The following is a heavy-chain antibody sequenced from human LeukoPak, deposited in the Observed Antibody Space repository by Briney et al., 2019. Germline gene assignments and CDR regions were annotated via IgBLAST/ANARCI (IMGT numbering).Heavy chain of an antibody. CDR2: IDNSGNT. D-gene: IGHD3-3*01. J-gene: IGHJ4*02. Sequence: SETLSLTCTLSRGSLSSYYWSWIRQPPGKGLEWIGYIDNSGNTNSNPSLKSRVTMSVDTSKNQFSLKLSSVIAADTAVYYCARGRITIFGVVIPHFDNWGQGTLVTVSS. V-gene: IGHV4-59*01. CDR1: RGSLSSYY. CDR3: ARGRITIFGVVIPHFDN.